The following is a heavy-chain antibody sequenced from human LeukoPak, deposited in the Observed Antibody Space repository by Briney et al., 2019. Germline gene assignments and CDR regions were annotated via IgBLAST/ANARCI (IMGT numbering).Heavy chain of an antibody. CDR3: ARALDSSGWYY. V-gene: IGHV4-34*01. Sequence: TPSETLSLTCAVYGGSFSGYYWSWIRQPPGKGLEWIGEINHSGSTYYNPSLKSRVTISVDTSKNQFSLKLSSVTAADTAVYYCARALDSSGWYYWGQGTLVTVSS. CDR2: INHSGST. J-gene: IGHJ4*02. D-gene: IGHD6-19*01. CDR1: GGSFSGYY.